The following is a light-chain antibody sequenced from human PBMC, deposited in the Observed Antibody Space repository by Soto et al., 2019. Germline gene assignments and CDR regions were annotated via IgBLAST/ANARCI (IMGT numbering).Light chain of an antibody. Sequence: QSVLTQPASVSGSPGQWITISCTGTSNDVGDYNHVSWYQQNPGKAPKLMIFDVSNRPSGVSNRFSGSKSGNTASLTISGLQAEDEADYYCSSYTSSNTYVFGTGTKLTVL. CDR2: DVS. CDR3: SSYTSSNTYV. J-gene: IGLJ1*01. V-gene: IGLV2-14*01. CDR1: SNDVGDYNH.